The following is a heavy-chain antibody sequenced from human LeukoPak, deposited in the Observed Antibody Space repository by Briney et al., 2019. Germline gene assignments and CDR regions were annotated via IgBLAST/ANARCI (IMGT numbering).Heavy chain of an antibody. D-gene: IGHD6-19*01. CDR2: IYYSGST. CDR1: GGSISSYY. CDR3: ARTYSSGWFTVDY. Sequence: PSETLSLTCTVSGGSISSYYWSWIRQPPGKGLEWIGYIYYSGSTNYNPSLKSRVTISVDTSKNQFSLKLSSVTAADTAVYYRARTYSSGWFTVDYWGQGTLVTVSS. J-gene: IGHJ4*02. V-gene: IGHV4-59*08.